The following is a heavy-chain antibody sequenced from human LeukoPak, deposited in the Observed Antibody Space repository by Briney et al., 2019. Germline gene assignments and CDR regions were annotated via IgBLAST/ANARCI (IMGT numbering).Heavy chain of an antibody. CDR1: GFTFDDYA. Sequence: GGSLRLSXAASGFTFDDYAMHWVRQAPGKGLEWDSLISWDGGSTYYADSVKGRFTISRDNSKNSLYLQMNSLRAEDTALYYCAKADCSGGSCLFDYWGQGTLVTVSS. CDR2: ISWDGGST. V-gene: IGHV3-43D*03. J-gene: IGHJ4*02. D-gene: IGHD2-15*01. CDR3: AKADCSGGSCLFDY.